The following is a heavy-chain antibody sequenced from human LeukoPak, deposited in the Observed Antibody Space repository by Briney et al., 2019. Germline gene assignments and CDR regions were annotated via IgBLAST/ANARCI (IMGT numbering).Heavy chain of an antibody. Sequence: SETLSLTCTVSGGSISSYYWSWIRQPPGKGLEWIGYIYYSGSTNYNPSLKSRVTISVDTSKNQFSLKLSSVTAADTAAYYCARQTSYDSSGYFWGLSSTRYFYVSWFDPWGQGTLVTVSS. CDR1: GGSISSYY. J-gene: IGHJ5*02. D-gene: IGHD3-22*01. CDR2: IYYSGST. CDR3: ARQTSYDSSGYFWGLSSTRYFYVSWFDP. V-gene: IGHV4-59*08.